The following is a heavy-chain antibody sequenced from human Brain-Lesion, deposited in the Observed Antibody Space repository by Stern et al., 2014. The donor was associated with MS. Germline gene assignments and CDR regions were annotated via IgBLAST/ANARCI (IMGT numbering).Heavy chain of an antibody. CDR3: ARHDSVPRPSQLYSARDRGPGYFDY. Sequence: QVQLVESGPGLVKPSETLSLTCTVSGGSISSSTYYWAWIRPPPGKGLEWIGNIYYSGFTYYNPSLKSRVTISVDMSKNQFSLKLSSVPAADTAIYYCARHDSVPRPSQLYSARDRGPGYFDYWGQGTLVTVSS. J-gene: IGHJ4*02. D-gene: IGHD1-26*01. CDR2: IYYSGFT. V-gene: IGHV4-39*01. CDR1: GGSISSSTYY.